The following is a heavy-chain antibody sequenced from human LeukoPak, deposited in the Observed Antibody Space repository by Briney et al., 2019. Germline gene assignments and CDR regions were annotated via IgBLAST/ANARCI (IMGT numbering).Heavy chain of an antibody. V-gene: IGHV3-21*04. Sequence: PGGSLRLSCAASGFTFSSYSMNWVRQAPGKGLEWVSSISSSSSYIYYADSVKGRFTISRDNAKNSLYLQMNSLQTEDTAVYYCTTDTSYYDITGYLHFDYWGQGTLVTVSS. CDR1: GFTFSSYS. CDR2: ISSSSSYI. J-gene: IGHJ4*02. CDR3: TTDTSYYDITGYLHFDY. D-gene: IGHD3-22*01.